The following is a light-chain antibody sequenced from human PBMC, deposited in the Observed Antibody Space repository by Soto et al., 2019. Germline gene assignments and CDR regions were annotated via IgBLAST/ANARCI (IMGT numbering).Light chain of an antibody. CDR2: GVS. J-gene: IGKJ1*01. V-gene: IGKV3-15*01. Sequence: ETVMTQSPDTLSVSPGERVTLSCRASQSISNNLAWYQQKPGQAPRLLIYGVSTRATGVPARFSGSGSGTEFRLTISGLQPEDFAVYYCQQYDDWRGTFGQGTQVEV. CDR3: QQYDDWRGT. CDR1: QSISNN.